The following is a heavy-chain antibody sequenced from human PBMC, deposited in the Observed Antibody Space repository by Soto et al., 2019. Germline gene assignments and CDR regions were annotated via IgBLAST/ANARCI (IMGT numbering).Heavy chain of an antibody. Sequence: PSETLSLTFTVSGGSISSSSYFWGWIRQPPGKGLEWIGSIYYSGTTYYNPSLQSRVTISVDTSENQFSLKLSSVTAADTAVYYCGCLAQRGSYSYYYYYGMDVWGQGTTVTVSS. CDR2: IYYSGTT. J-gene: IGHJ6*02. CDR3: GCLAQRGSYSYYYYYGMDV. D-gene: IGHD3-10*01. V-gene: IGHV4-39*01. CDR1: GGSISSSSYF.